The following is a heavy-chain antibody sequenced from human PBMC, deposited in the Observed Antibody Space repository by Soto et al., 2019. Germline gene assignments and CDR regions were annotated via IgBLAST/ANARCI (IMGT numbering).Heavy chain of an antibody. V-gene: IGHV3-23*01. CDR3: AKVGRRLESARGWYFDY. CDR2: ISGSGGST. D-gene: IGHD1-26*01. J-gene: IGHJ4*02. Sequence: GGSLRRSCAASGFTLSSYAMSWVRQAPGKGLEWVSAISGSGGSTYYADSVKGRFTISRDNSKNTLYLQMNSLRAEDTAVYYCAKVGRRLESARGWYFDYWGQGTLVTVSS. CDR1: GFTLSSYA.